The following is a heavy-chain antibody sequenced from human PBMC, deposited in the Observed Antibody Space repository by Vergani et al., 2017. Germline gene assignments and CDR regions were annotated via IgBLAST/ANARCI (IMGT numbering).Heavy chain of an antibody. CDR1: GDSISSRNCY. CDR2: LFYGATA. D-gene: IGHD6-13*01. V-gene: IGHV4-39*01. Sequence: QVHLQEAGPGLVKPSETLSLTCTVSGDSISSRNCYWGWIRQPPGKGLEWIGSLFYGATAYYNPSLKSRVTISVDTSKNQFSLKLNSVTAADTAVYYCARHKEQLVPGNYYYYYYMDVWGKGTTVTVSS. CDR3: ARHKEQLVPGNYYYYYYMDV. J-gene: IGHJ6*03.